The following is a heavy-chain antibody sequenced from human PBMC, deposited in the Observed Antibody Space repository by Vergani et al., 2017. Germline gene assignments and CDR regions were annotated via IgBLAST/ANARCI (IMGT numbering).Heavy chain of an antibody. V-gene: IGHV1-69*01. J-gene: IGHJ4*02. CDR3: AGCDGVGRAARCHFDY. CDR1: GGTFSSYA. Sequence: QVQLVQSGAEVKKPGSSVKVSCKASGGTFSSYAISWVRQAPGQGLEWMGGIIPIFGTANYAQKFQGRVTITADESTSTAYLVLSSLRSEDEAVYYCAGCDGVGRAARCHFDYWGQGTLVTVSS. CDR2: IIPIFGTA. D-gene: IGHD6-6*01.